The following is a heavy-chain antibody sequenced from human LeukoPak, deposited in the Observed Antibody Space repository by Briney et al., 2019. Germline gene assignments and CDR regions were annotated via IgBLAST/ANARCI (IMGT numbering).Heavy chain of an antibody. V-gene: IGHV1-46*01. CDR3: ARGHYYDSSGYYYTVLYYFDY. Sequence: ASVKVSCKASGYTFTSYYMHWVRQAPGQGLEWMGIINPSGGSTSYAQKFQGRVTITADESTSTAYMELSSLRSEDTAVYYCARGHYYDSSGYYYTVLYYFDYWGQGTLVTVSS. D-gene: IGHD3-22*01. CDR1: GYTFTSYY. J-gene: IGHJ4*02. CDR2: INPSGGST.